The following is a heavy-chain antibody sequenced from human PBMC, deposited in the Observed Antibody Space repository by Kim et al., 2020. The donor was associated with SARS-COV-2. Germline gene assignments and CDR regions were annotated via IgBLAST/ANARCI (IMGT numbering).Heavy chain of an antibody. Sequence: SETLSLTCTVSGGSISSYYWSWIRQPPGKGLEWIGYIYYSGSTNYNPSLKSRVTISVDTSKNQFSLKLSSVTAADTAVYYCARELRDCSGGSCYSDYYYYYYMDVWGKGTTVTVSS. J-gene: IGHJ6*03. CDR1: GGSISSYY. V-gene: IGHV4-59*01. D-gene: IGHD2-15*01. CDR3: ARELRDCSGGSCYSDYYYYYYMDV. CDR2: IYYSGST.